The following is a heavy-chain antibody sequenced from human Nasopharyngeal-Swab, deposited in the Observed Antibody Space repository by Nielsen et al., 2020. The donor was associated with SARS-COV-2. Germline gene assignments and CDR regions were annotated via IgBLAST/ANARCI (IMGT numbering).Heavy chain of an antibody. CDR1: GFTFGRYT. V-gene: IGHV3-30-3*01. CDR3: ASTPLDSSGYYYAFHN. CDR2: ISYDGSNK. Sequence: GESLKISCAASGFTFGRYTMHWVRQAPGKGLEWVAVISYDGSNKYYADSVKGRFTISRDISKNTLYLQMNSLRAEDTAVFYCASTPLDSSGYYYAFHNWGRGTLVTVSS. J-gene: IGHJ4*02. D-gene: IGHD3-22*01.